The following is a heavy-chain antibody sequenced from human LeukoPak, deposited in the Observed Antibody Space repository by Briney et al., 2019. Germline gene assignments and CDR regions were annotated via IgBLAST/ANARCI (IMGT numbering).Heavy chain of an antibody. CDR1: GFTFRRYG. CDR3: ARASYGSGSYYNRGPYYFDY. CDR2: ISGSGGGST. V-gene: IGHV3-23*01. J-gene: IGHJ4*02. Sequence: AGGTLRLSCAASGFTFRRYGMSWVRQAPGKGLEWVSAISGSGGGSTYYADSVKGRFTISRDNSKNTLYLQMNSLRAEDTAVYYCARASYGSGSYYNRGPYYFDYWGQGTLVTVSS. D-gene: IGHD3-10*01.